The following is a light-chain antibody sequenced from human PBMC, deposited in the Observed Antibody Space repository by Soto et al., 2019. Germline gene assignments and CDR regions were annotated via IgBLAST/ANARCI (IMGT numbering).Light chain of an antibody. CDR2: DAS. Sequence: EVVMTQSPATLSVSPGERATLSCRASQSVRSNLAWYQQKPGQAPRLLIYDASDRATGIPARFSGSGSGTDFTLTISSLEPEDFAVYYCQQRSNWFTFGQGTRLEIK. J-gene: IGKJ5*01. CDR1: QSVRSN. V-gene: IGKV3-11*01. CDR3: QQRSNWFT.